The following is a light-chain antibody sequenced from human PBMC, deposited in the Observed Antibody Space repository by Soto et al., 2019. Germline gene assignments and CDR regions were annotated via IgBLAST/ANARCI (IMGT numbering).Light chain of an antibody. CDR3: QQRYNWPFT. V-gene: IGKV3-11*01. J-gene: IGKJ3*01. CDR2: DAS. CDR1: QSVSSY. Sequence: EIVLTQSPATLSLSPGERATLSCRASQSVSSYLAWFQQKPGQAPRLLIYDASNRATGIPARFSGSGSGTDFTLTISSLEPEDFALYYCQQRYNWPFTFCPGTKLDI.